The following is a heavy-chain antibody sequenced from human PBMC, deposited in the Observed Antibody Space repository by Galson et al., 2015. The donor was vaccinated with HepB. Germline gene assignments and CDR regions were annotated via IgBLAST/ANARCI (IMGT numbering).Heavy chain of an antibody. CDR2: IYYSGST. D-gene: IGHD5-12*01. CDR1: GGSISSGDYY. J-gene: IGHJ3*02. V-gene: IGHV4-30-4*01. CDR3: ARAGVLGGLRTGAFDI. Sequence: QVQLQESGPGLVKPSETLSLTCTVSGGSISSGDYYWSWIRQPPGKGLEWIGYIYYSGSTYYNPSLKSRVTISVDTSKNQFSLKLSSVTAADTAVYYCARAGVLGGLRTGAFDIWGQGTMVTVSS.